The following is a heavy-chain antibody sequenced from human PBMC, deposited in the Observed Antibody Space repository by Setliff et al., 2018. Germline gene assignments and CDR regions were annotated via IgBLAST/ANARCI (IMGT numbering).Heavy chain of an antibody. CDR1: GGSISSGDYY. D-gene: IGHD3-10*01. CDR3: ARGRFDGWSFEYYGMDV. J-gene: IGHJ6*02. CDR2: IIHSGST. Sequence: SETLSLTCTVSGGSISSGDYYWSWIRQPPGKGLEWIGEIIHSGSTNYNPSLKSRVAISMDTSKNQFSLKLNSVTAADMAVYYCARGRFDGWSFEYYGMDVWGRGTTVTVSS. V-gene: IGHV4-39*07.